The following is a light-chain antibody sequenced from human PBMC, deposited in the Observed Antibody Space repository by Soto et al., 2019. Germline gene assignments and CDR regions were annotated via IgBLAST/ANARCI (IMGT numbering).Light chain of an antibody. Sequence: QSVLTQPPSASGSPGQSVTISCTGTSSDIGAYDYVSWYQQHPGKAPKLIIYEVTKRPSGVPDRFSASKSGNTASLTVSGLQAEDEADYYCSSYEGSGILYVFGAGTKVTVL. CDR3: SSYEGSGILYV. CDR1: SSDIGAYDY. J-gene: IGLJ1*01. CDR2: EVT. V-gene: IGLV2-8*01.